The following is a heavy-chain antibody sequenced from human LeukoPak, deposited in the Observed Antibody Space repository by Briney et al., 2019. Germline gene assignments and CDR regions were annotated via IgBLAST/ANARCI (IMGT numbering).Heavy chain of an antibody. Sequence: GGSLRLSCAASGFTFSSYWMHWVRQAPGKGLVWVSRINSDGSSTSYADSVKGRFTISRDNAKNTLYLQMNSLRAEDTAVYYRARGSGPSGPFDYWGQGTLVTVSS. J-gene: IGHJ4*02. CDR1: GFTFSSYW. V-gene: IGHV3-74*01. CDR3: ARGSGPSGPFDY. CDR2: INSDGSST. D-gene: IGHD6-19*01.